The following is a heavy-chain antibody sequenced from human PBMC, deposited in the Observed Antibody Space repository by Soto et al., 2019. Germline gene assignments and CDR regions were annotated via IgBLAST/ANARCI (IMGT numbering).Heavy chain of an antibody. Sequence: GGSLRLPCAASGFTFGNHWMHWVRQAPGKGLEWVSRVISDGNTIDYADSVKGRFTVSRDNAKSTLYLQMNSLRAEDTAVYYCATAEVDHWGPGTLVTVPQ. CDR1: GFTFGNHW. J-gene: IGHJ5*02. CDR2: VISDGNTI. V-gene: IGHV3-74*01. CDR3: ATAEVDH.